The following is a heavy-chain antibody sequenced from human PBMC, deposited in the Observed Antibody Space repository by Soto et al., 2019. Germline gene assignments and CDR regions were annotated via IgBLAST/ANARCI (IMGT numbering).Heavy chain of an antibody. CDR3: ARHLIPKGGDHGIDAFDI. J-gene: IGHJ3*02. D-gene: IGHD4-17*01. CDR1: GYSFTSYW. V-gene: IGHV5-10-1*01. CDR2: IDPSDSYT. Sequence: EVQLVQSGAEVKKPGESLRISCKGSGYSFTSYWISWLRQMPGKGLEWMGRIDPSDSYTNYSPSFQGHVTISADKSISTAYLQWSSLKASDTAMYYCARHLIPKGGDHGIDAFDIWGQGTMVTVSS.